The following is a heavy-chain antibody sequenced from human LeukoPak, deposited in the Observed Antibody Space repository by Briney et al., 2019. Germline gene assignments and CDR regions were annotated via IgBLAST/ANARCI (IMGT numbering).Heavy chain of an antibody. CDR3: ARQGITGTIDY. D-gene: IGHD1-7*01. CDR1: GFTFSSYS. J-gene: IGHJ4*02. CDR2: ISSSSSYI. V-gene: IGHV3-21*01. Sequence: GGSLRLSCAASGFTFSSYSMNWVRRAPGKGLEWVSSISSSSSYIYYADSVKGRFTISRDNAKNSLYLQMNSLRAEDTAVYYCARQGITGTIDYWGQGTLVTVSS.